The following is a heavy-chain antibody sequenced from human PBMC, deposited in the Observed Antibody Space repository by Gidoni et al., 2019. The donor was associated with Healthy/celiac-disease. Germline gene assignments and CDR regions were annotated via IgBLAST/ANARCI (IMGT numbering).Heavy chain of an antibody. J-gene: IGHJ6*02. D-gene: IGHD3-10*01. CDR1: GGTFSSYA. V-gene: IGHV1-69*04. CDR2: IIPILGIA. Sequence: QVQLVQSGAEVKKPGSSVKVSCKASGGTFSSYAISWVRQAPGQGLEWMGRIIPILGIANYAQKFQGRVTITADKSTSTAYMELSSLRSEDTAVYYCARERPMVRGEVLYYYYGMDVWGQGTTVTVSS. CDR3: ARERPMVRGEVLYYYYGMDV.